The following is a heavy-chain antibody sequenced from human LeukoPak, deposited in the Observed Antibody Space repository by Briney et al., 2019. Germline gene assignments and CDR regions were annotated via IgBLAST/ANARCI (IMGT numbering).Heavy chain of an antibody. CDR2: IRYNVLSK. J-gene: IGHJ6*03. D-gene: IGHD1-1*01. Sequence: QPGGSLRLSCSASVFRHRKYGMHGVRQAPGKGLEWVAFIRYNVLSKYYADSVKGRFTISRDDSKNTLYLQMNSLRAEDTAVYYCARGNDACSTSCDYYYMDVWGKGTTVTVSS. CDR1: VFRHRKYG. CDR3: ARGNDACSTSCDYYYMDV. V-gene: IGHV3-30*02.